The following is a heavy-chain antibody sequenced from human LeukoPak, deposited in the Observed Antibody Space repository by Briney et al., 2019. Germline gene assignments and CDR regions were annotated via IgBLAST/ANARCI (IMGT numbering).Heavy chain of an antibody. J-gene: IGHJ4*02. CDR2: ISGSGGST. V-gene: IGHV3-23*01. CDR3: ATDIVVVPAASY. Sequence: GGSLRLSCAASGFTFSSYAMSWVRQAPGKGLEWVSAISGSGGSTYYADSVKGRFTISRDNAKNSLYLQMNSLRAEDTAVYYCATDIVVVPAASYWGQGTLVTVSS. CDR1: GFTFSSYA. D-gene: IGHD2-2*01.